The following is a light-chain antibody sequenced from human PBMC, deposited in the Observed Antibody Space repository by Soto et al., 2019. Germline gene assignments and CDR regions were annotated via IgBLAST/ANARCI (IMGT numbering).Light chain of an antibody. CDR1: SSNIGSNT. V-gene: IGLV1-44*01. J-gene: IGLJ2*01. CDR2: SNN. CDR3: VAWDDSLNGYVV. Sequence: QSVLTQPPSAYGTPGQRVTISCSGSSSNIGSNTVNWYQQLPGTAPKLVIYSNNQRPSGVPDRFSGSKSGTSASLAISGLQSEDEADYYCVAWDDSLNGYVVFGGGTKVTVL.